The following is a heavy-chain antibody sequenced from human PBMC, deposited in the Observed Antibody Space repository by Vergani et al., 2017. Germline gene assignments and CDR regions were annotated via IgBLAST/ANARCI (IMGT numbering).Heavy chain of an antibody. J-gene: IGHJ6*02. CDR2: IYSGGST. CDR1: GFTVSSNY. CDR3: ATSSDGSGSYYYYGMDV. Sequence: EVQLVESGGGLVQPGGSLRLSCAASGFTVSSNYMSWVRQAPGKGLEWVSVIYSGGSTYYADSLKGRFTIPRDNSKNTRYLQMNSLRAEDTAVYYCATSSDGSGSYYYYGMDVWGQGTTVTVSS. V-gene: IGHV3-66*01. D-gene: IGHD3-10*01.